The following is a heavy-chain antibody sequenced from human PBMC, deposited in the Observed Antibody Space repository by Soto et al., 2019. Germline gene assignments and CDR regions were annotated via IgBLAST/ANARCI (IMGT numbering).Heavy chain of an antibody. CDR3: AKDLSLGVYDHTPVAY. CDR2: ISYDGSNK. D-gene: IGHD2-8*01. V-gene: IGHV3-30*18. J-gene: IGHJ4*02. Sequence: QVQLVESGGGVVQPGRSLRLSCAASGFTFSSYGMHWVRQAPGKGLEWVAVISYDGSNKYYADSVKGRFTISRDNSKNTLYLQMNSLRAEDTAVYYCAKDLSLGVYDHTPVAYWGQGTLVTVSA. CDR1: GFTFSSYG.